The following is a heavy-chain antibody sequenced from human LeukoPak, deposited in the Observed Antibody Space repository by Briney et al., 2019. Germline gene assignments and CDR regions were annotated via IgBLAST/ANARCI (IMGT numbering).Heavy chain of an antibody. CDR1: GFTFSSYS. CDR2: ISSSSSYI. CDR3: ARVFDVYYYYGMDV. V-gene: IGHV3-21*01. D-gene: IGHD3-9*01. Sequence: GGSLRLSCAASGFTFSSYSMNWVRQAPGKGLEWVSSISSSSSYIYYADSVKGQFTISRDNAKNSLYLQMNSLRAEDTAVYYCARVFDVYYYYGMDVWGQGTTVTVSS. J-gene: IGHJ6*02.